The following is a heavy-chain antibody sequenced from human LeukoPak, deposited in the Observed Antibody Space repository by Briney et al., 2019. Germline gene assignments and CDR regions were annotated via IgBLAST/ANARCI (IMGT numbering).Heavy chain of an antibody. CDR3: AKGLSAARVYYFDY. Sequence: GRSLRLSCAASGFTFSSYGMHWVRQAPGKGLEWVAVAWYDGSNKCYADSVKGRFTISRDNSKNTLYLQMNSLRAEDTAVYYCAKGLSAARVYYFDYWGQGTLVTVSS. CDR1: GFTFSSYG. CDR2: AWYDGSNK. V-gene: IGHV3-33*06. D-gene: IGHD6-6*01. J-gene: IGHJ4*02.